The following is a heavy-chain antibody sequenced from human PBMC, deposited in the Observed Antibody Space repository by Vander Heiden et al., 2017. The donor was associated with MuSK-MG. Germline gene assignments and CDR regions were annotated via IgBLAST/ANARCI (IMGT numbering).Heavy chain of an antibody. Sequence: EVQLVESGGALVQPGGSVRLDCQASGLHVSSNYMTWVSQAPWKGLECVSVMFSGGTTYDADAVKGRFTISRDNSKNTLFRQMDKMRVEDTAVYYCARERPPGAAGFFDYWGQGTLVTVSS. J-gene: IGHJ4*02. D-gene: IGHD2-15*01. V-gene: IGHV3-66*01. CDR2: MFSGGTT. CDR3: ARERPPGAAGFFDY. CDR1: GLHVSSNY.